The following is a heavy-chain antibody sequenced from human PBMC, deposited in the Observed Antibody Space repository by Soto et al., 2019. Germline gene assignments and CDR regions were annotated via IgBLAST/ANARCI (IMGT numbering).Heavy chain of an antibody. CDR3: ARVYSGSYSDS. CDR1: GGSFSGYY. J-gene: IGHJ4*02. V-gene: IGHV4-34*01. CDR2: MNHSGST. Sequence: SETLSLTCAVYGGSFSGYYWSWIRQPPGKGLEWIGEMNHSGSTNYNPSLKSRVTISVVTSKNQSSLKLSSVTAADTAVYYCARVYSGSYSDSWGRGTLVTVSS. D-gene: IGHD1-26*01.